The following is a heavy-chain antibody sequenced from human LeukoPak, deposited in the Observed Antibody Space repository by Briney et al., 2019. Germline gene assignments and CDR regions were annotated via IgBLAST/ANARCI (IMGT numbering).Heavy chain of an antibody. CDR1: GFTFSSYA. CDR2: ISGSGGTT. J-gene: IGHJ3*02. V-gene: IGHV3-23*01. CDR3: ARDGSGSPYDAFDI. Sequence: GGSLRLSCEVSGFTFSSYAMSWVRQAPGKGLEWVSAISGSGGTTNYADSVKGRLTISRDNSQNTLYLQMNSLRAEDTAVYYCARDGSGSPYDAFDIWGQGTMVTVSS. D-gene: IGHD3-10*01.